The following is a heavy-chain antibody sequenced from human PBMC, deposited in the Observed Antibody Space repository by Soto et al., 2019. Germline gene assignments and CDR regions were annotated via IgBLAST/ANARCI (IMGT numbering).Heavy chain of an antibody. CDR2: ISGYNGNT. V-gene: IGHV1-18*01. D-gene: IGHD2-15*01. Sequence: QVQLVQSGAEVKKPGASVRVSCKASGYTFTSYGISWVRQAPGQGLEWMGWISGYNGNTNYAQKLQGRVTMTKDTATSTDTMELRSMRSDDTAVYDCARGYCSGGSCYTGWFDPWGQGTLVTVSS. J-gene: IGHJ5*02. CDR1: GYTFTSYG. CDR3: ARGYCSGGSCYTGWFDP.